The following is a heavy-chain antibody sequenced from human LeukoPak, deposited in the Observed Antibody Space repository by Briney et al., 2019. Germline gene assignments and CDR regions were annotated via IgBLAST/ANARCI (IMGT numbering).Heavy chain of an antibody. CDR3: AKDYRIGYSDHFDY. CDR2: IYESGQTT. J-gene: IGHJ4*02. CDR1: GLTFSSHA. D-gene: IGHD2-21*01. Sequence: GGALRLSCVGSGLTFSSHAISWVRQAPEKGLEWVSGIYESGQTTHYADSVKGRFSISRDNSKNTLYLQMDSLRGEDTAIYYCAKDYRIGYSDHFDYWGQGALVTVS. V-gene: IGHV3-23*01.